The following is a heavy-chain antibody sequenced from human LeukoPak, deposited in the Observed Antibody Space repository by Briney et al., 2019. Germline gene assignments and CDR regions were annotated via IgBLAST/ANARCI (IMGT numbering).Heavy chain of an antibody. CDR2: MYYSGST. D-gene: IGHD3-10*01. CDR3: ASVNYYGSGSYALFDY. CDR1: GGSISSYY. Sequence: SETLSLTCTVSGGSISSYYWSWIRQPPGKGLEWIGYMYYSGSTYYNPSLRSRVTISVDTSKNQFSLKLSSVTAADTAVYYCASVNYYGSGSYALFDYWGQGTLVTVSS. V-gene: IGHV4-59*12. J-gene: IGHJ4*02.